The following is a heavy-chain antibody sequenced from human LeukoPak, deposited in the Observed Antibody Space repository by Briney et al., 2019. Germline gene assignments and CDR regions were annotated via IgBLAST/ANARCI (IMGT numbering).Heavy chain of an antibody. V-gene: IGHV3-30*02. CDR1: GFTFSTYG. Sequence: PGGSLRLSCAASGFTFSTYGMNWVRQAPGKGLEGLASIRSDNSDTYYADSVKGRFTISRDNSKNTLYLQMNNLRVEDTAVFYCVNGESFYGDYGFDYWGQGTLVTVSS. CDR2: IRSDNSDT. D-gene: IGHD4-17*01. J-gene: IGHJ4*02. CDR3: VNGESFYGDYGFDY.